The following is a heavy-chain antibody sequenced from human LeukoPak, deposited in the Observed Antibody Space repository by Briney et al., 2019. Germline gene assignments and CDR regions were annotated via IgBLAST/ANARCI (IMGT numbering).Heavy chain of an antibody. CDR2: IRQDGGEK. CDR3: ARDPTGAGLDY. J-gene: IGHJ4*02. CDR1: GFTFSTSW. D-gene: IGHD1-14*01. Sequence: GGSLRLSCAASGFTFSTSWMSWVRQIPGKGLEWVANIRQDGGEKYFADSVEGRFTISRDNAKNSLFLQINSLRTEDTAVYYCARDPTGAGLDYWGQGILVTVSS. V-gene: IGHV3-7*03.